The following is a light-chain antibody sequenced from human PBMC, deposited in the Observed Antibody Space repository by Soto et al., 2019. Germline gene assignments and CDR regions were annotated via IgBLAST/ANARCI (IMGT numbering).Light chain of an antibody. CDR3: QQYNNWLIT. CDR1: QSVSSN. V-gene: IGKV3-15*01. Sequence: EIVMTQSPATLSVSPGESASLSCRASQSVSSNLAWYQQKPGQAPRLLIYGASTRATVIPARFSGSGSGTEFTLTISSLQSEDFAVYYCQQYNNWLITFGQGTRLEI. CDR2: GAS. J-gene: IGKJ5*01.